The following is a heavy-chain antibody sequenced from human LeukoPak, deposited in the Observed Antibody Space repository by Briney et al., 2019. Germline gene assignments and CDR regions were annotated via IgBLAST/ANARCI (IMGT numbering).Heavy chain of an antibody. CDR1: GFTFSSYS. Sequence: GGSLRLSCAASGFTFSSYSMNWVRQAPGKGLEWVSYISSSSSTIYYADSVKGRFTISRDNSKNTLYLQMNSLRAEDTAVYYCAKIGGYCSSTSCYNIFDYWGQGTLVTVSS. V-gene: IGHV3-48*01. CDR2: ISSSSSTI. CDR3: AKIGGYCSSTSCYNIFDY. D-gene: IGHD2-2*02. J-gene: IGHJ4*02.